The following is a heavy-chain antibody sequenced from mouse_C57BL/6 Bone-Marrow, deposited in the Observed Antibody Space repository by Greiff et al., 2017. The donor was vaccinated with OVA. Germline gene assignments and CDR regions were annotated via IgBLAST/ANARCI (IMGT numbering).Heavy chain of an antibody. CDR1: GFTFSNYW. V-gene: IGHV6-3*01. J-gene: IGHJ3*01. CDR3: ASNYLAWFAY. D-gene: IGHD2-5*01. Sequence: EVQGVESGGGLVQPGGSMKLSCVASGFTFSNYWMTWVRLSPEQGLEWVAQIRLTSDNYATHYAESVKGRFTISRDESKSSVDLQMNNLSAEDTGNYYCASNYLAWFAYWGQGTLVTVSA. CDR2: IRLTSDNYAT.